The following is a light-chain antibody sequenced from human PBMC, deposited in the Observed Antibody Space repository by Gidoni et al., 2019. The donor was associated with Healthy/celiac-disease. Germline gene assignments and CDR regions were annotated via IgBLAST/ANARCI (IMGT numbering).Light chain of an antibody. J-gene: IGKJ2*01. CDR2: DAS. CDR3: QQYDNLPPYT. CDR1: QDISNY. Sequence: DIQMTQSPSSLSESVGDRVTITCQASQDISNYLNWYQQKPGKAPKLLIYDASNLETGVPSRFSGSGSGTDSTFTISSLQPEDIATYYCQQYDNLPPYTFGQGTKLEIK. V-gene: IGKV1-33*01.